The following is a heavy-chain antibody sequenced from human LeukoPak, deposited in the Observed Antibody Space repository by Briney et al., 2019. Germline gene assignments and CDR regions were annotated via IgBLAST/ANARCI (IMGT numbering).Heavy chain of an antibody. CDR1: GGSFSGYY. CDR2: INHSGST. V-gene: IGHV4-34*01. J-gene: IGHJ6*03. CDR3: ARGGYCSSTSCYYYYYYMDV. Sequence: SETLSLTCAVYGGSFSGYYWSWIRQPPGKGLEWIGEINHSGSTNYNPSLKSRVTISVDTSKNQFSLKLSSVTAADTAVYYCARGGYCSSTSCYYYYYYMDVWGKGTMVTVSS. D-gene: IGHD2-2*01.